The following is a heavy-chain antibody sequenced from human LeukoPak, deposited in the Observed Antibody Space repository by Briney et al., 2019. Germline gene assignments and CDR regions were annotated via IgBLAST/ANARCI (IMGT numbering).Heavy chain of an antibody. Sequence: SETLSLTCTVSGGPISSYHWSWIRQPPGKGLEWIGYIYYSGSTNYNPSLKSRVTISVDTSKNQFSLKLSSVTAAYTAVYYCASHYCDEAFDVWGQGTMVTVSS. V-gene: IGHV4-59*08. CDR2: IYYSGST. J-gene: IGHJ3*01. CDR3: ASHYCDEAFDV. CDR1: GGPISSYH. D-gene: IGHD2-15*01.